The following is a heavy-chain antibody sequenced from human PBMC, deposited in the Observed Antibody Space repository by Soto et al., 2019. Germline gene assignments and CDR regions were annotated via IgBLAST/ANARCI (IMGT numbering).Heavy chain of an antibody. CDR1: GFTFSSHG. CDR2: IRYDGSNK. Sequence: PGGSLRLSCGASGFTFSSHGMHWVRQAPGKGLEWVAVIRYDGSNKYYADSVKGRFTISRDNSKNTLYLQMNSLRAKDTAVYYCARGRGYSSSWSIYYFDFWGQGTQVTVSS. J-gene: IGHJ4*02. CDR3: ARGRGYSSSWSIYYFDF. D-gene: IGHD6-13*01. V-gene: IGHV3-33*01.